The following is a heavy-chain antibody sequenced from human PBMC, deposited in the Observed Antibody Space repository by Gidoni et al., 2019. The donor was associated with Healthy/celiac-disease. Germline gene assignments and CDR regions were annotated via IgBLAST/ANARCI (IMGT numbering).Heavy chain of an antibody. Sequence: QLQLQESGPGLVKPSETLSLTCPVPGGSISSSSYYWGGIRQPPGKGLEWIGSIYYSGSTYYNPSLKSRVTISVDTSKNQFSLKLSSVTAADTAVYYCARHVYSNYDYWGQGTLVTVSS. V-gene: IGHV4-39*01. D-gene: IGHD4-4*01. CDR3: ARHVYSNYDY. CDR2: IYYSGST. J-gene: IGHJ4*02. CDR1: GGSISSSSYY.